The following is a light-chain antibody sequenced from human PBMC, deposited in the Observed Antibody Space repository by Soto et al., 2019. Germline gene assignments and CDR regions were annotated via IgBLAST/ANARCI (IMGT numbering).Light chain of an antibody. J-gene: IGLJ2*01. CDR2: RNN. CDR1: SSNIGSNY. CDR3: AACDDSLSGVV. Sequence: QSVLTQPPSASGTPGQRVTISCSGSSSNIGSNYVYWYQQLPGTAPKLLIYRNNQRPSGVPDRFSGSKSGTSASLAISGLGCEDEAEYYCAACDDSLSGVVFGGGTKVPVL. V-gene: IGLV1-47*01.